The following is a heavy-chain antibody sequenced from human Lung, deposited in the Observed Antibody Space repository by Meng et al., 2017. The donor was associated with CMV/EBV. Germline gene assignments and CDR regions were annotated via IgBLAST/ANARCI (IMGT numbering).Heavy chain of an antibody. Sequence: SETLSLXXAVSGGSISGYYWSWIRQPPGKGLEWIGYIYYTGSTNYNPSLKSRVIISLDTSKNQFSLKLRSVTAADTAVYYCARATGGNGLVAYYYYGLDVWGQGXTVTVSS. CDR3: ARATGGNGLVAYYYYGLDV. CDR2: IYYTGST. V-gene: IGHV4-59*01. D-gene: IGHD5-12*01. J-gene: IGHJ6*02. CDR1: GGSISGYY.